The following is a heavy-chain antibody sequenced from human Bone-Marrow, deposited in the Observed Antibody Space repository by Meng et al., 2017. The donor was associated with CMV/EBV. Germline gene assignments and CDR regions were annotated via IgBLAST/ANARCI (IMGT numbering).Heavy chain of an antibody. CDR2: ISSSSSYI. CDR3: ARDSSGWYYFDY. V-gene: IGHV3-21*01. J-gene: IGHJ4*02. Sequence: FAASGFTFSNYIMNWVRQAPGKGLEWVSSISSSSSYIYYVDSVKGRFTISRDNAKNSLYLQMNSLRAEDTAVYYCARDSSGWYYFDYWGQGTLVTVSS. D-gene: IGHD6-19*01. CDR1: GFTFSNYI.